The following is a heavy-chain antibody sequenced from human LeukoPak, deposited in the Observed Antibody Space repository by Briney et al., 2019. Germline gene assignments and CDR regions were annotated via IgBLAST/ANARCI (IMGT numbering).Heavy chain of an antibody. Sequence: GASVKVSCKASGYTFTGYYMHWVRQAPGQGLEWMGRINPNSGGTNYAQKFQGRVTMTRDTSISTAYMELSRLRSDNTAVYYCVSGSWTGTTRGSIWGQGTMVTVSS. V-gene: IGHV1-2*06. D-gene: IGHD1-7*01. CDR1: GYTFTGYY. CDR3: VSGSWTGTTRGSI. J-gene: IGHJ3*02. CDR2: INPNSGGT.